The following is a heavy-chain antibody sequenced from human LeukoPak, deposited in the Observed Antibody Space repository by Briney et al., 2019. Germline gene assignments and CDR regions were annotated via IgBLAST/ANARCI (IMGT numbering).Heavy chain of an antibody. CDR1: GFTFSSYS. Sequence: PGGSLRLSCAASGFTFSSYSMNWDRQAPGKGLEWVSSISSSSSYIYYADSVKGRFTISRDNAKNSLYLQMNSLRAEDTAVYYCARDKGHIVVVVAAIDAFDIWGQGTMVTVSS. D-gene: IGHD2-15*01. V-gene: IGHV3-21*01. CDR2: ISSSSSYI. CDR3: ARDKGHIVVVVAAIDAFDI. J-gene: IGHJ3*02.